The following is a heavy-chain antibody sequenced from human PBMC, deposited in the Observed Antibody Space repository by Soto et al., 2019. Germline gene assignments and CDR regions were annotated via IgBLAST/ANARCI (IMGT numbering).Heavy chain of an antibody. CDR3: ARDSHQPALSGDIMRWDV. V-gene: IGHV1-69*01. Sequence: QVQLVQSGAEVKKPGSSVKVSCKASGGTFSSYAVSWVRQAPGQGLEWMGGIIPIFGTVIYAQQFQGRVTITADESTKTAYMELRSLRFEDTAVYYCARDSHQPALSGDIMRWDVWGQGTTVTVSS. CDR1: GGTFSSYA. D-gene: IGHD2-15*01. CDR2: IIPIFGTV. J-gene: IGHJ6*02.